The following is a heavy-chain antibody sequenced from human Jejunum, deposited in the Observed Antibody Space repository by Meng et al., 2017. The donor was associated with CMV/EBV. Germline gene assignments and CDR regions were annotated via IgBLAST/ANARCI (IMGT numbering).Heavy chain of an antibody. Sequence: ITLSVSGPTLVHPTQTLSLTCSFSGFSLKTDGVGSGWIRRPPGKALEWLALIYWDDDKNYNPSLENRLAIIKDTSKNQVVLIMTDMDPVDTATYYCALFTRSWFDPWGQGTLVTVSS. CDR1: GFSLKTDGVG. CDR3: ALFTRSWFDP. CDR2: IYWDDDK. V-gene: IGHV2-5*02. J-gene: IGHJ5*02. D-gene: IGHD2-2*01.